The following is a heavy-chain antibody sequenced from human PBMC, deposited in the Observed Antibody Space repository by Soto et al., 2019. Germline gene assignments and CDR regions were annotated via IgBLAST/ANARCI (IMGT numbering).Heavy chain of an antibody. CDR3: ARGRYGDY. CDR2: ISAHNGNT. Sequence: QVHLVQSGAEVKKPGASVKVSCKASGYTFTSYGITWVRQATGQGLEWMGWISAHNGNTDYAQKLQGRVIVTRDTPTSTAYMELRSLRSDDTAVYYCARGRYGDYWGKGALVTVSS. J-gene: IGHJ4*02. D-gene: IGHD1-1*01. V-gene: IGHV1-18*01. CDR1: GYTFTSYG.